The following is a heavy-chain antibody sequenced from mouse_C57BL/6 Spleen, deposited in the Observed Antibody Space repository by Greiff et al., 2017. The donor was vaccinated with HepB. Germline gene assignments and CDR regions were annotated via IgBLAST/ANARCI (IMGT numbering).Heavy chain of an antibody. V-gene: IGHV1-52*01. CDR2: IDPSDSET. CDR1: GYTFTSYW. CDR3: ARDDYDGNFDY. Sequence: VQLQQSGAELVRPGSSVKLSCKASGYTFTSYWMHWVKQRPIQGLEWIGNIDPSDSETHYNQKFKDKATLTVDKSSSTAYMQLSSLTSEDSAVYYCARDDYDGNFDYWGQGTTLTVSS. J-gene: IGHJ2*01. D-gene: IGHD2-4*01.